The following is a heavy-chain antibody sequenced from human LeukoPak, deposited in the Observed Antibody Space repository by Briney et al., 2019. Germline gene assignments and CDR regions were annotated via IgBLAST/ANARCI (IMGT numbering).Heavy chain of an antibody. J-gene: IGHJ5*02. V-gene: IGHV1-2*02. D-gene: IGHD2-8*01. CDR2: INPNSGGT. Sequence: ASVKVSCKASGYTFTGYYMHWVRQAPGQGLAWMGWINPNSGGTNYAQKFQGRVTMTRNTSISTAYMELSSLRSEDTAVYYCARGREDIVLMVYEEDGNWFDPWGQGTLVTVSS. CDR3: ARGREDIVLMVYEEDGNWFDP. CDR1: GYTFTGYY.